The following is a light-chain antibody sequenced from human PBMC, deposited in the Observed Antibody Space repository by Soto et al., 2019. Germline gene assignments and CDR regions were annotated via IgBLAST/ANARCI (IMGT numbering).Light chain of an antibody. Sequence: EIVLTQSPATLSLSPGERATLSCRASQSVSSYLAWYQQKPGQAPRLLIYDASNRATGIPARLSGSGSGTDFTLTISSLEPEDFAVYYCQQRSNWQFTFGPGTKVDIK. CDR1: QSVSSY. CDR2: DAS. V-gene: IGKV3-11*01. CDR3: QQRSNWQFT. J-gene: IGKJ3*01.